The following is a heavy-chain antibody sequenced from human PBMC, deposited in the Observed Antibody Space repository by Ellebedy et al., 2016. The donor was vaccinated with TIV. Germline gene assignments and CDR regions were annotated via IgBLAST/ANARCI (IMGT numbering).Heavy chain of an antibody. Sequence: GESLKISCAASGFTFRSYAMGWVRQAPGKGLEWVANVNEDGSEEHYVDSVKGRFTISRDNDKNSLYLHMDSLRAEDTAIYYCARSSSSWYFWGQGTLVTVSS. CDR3: ARSSSSWYF. CDR2: VNEDGSEE. CDR1: GFTFRSYA. V-gene: IGHV3-7*01. D-gene: IGHD6-13*01. J-gene: IGHJ4*02.